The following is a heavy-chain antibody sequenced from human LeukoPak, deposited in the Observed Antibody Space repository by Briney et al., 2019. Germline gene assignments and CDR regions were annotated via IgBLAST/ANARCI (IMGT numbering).Heavy chain of an antibody. CDR2: FSGSGAGT. J-gene: IGHJ4*02. Sequence: QPGVSLRLSCAACGFTFSSYAMSWVRQAQGKGLEWVSAFSGSGAGTYSADSVKGRFTVSRDSSKNTLYLQMNNLRAEDTAVYYCATQYGSSWRDYFDYWGQGTLVTVSS. CDR3: ATQYGSSWRDYFDY. D-gene: IGHD6-13*01. CDR1: GFTFSSYA. V-gene: IGHV3-23*01.